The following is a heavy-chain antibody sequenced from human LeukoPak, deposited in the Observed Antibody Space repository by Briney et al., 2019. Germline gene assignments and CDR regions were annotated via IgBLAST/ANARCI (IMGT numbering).Heavy chain of an antibody. CDR1: GGSFSGYY. CDR3: ARGRILWFGELLDY. Sequence: SETLSLTCAVYGGSFSGYYWSWIRQPPGKGLDWIGEINHSGSTNYNPSLKSRVTISVDTSKNQFSLKLSSVTAADTAVYYCARGRILWFGELLDYWGQGTLVTVSS. V-gene: IGHV4-34*01. CDR2: INHSGST. D-gene: IGHD3-10*01. J-gene: IGHJ4*02.